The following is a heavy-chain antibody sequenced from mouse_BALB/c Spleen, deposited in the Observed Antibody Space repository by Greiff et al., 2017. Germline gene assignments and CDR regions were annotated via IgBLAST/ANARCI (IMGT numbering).Heavy chain of an antibody. CDR1: GFTFSSYA. J-gene: IGHJ1*01. CDR3: AREWDYYGSPWYFDV. V-gene: IGHV5-9-4*01. D-gene: IGHD1-1*01. CDR2: ISSGGSYT. Sequence: EVKVVESGGGLVKPGGSLKLSCAASGFTFSSYAMSWVRQSPEKRLEWVAEISSGGSYTYYPDTVTGRFTISRDNAKNTLYLEMSSLRSEDTAMYYCAREWDYYGSPWYFDVWGAGTTVTVSS.